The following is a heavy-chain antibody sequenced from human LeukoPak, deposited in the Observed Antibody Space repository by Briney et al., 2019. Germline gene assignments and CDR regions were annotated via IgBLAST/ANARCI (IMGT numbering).Heavy chain of an antibody. CDR1: GFTFSSYA. Sequence: WGSLRLSCAASGFTFSSYAMHWVRQAPGKGLEWVAVISYDGSNKYYADSVKGRFTISRDNSKNTLYLQMNSLRAEDTAVYYCARGVTMIEYGMDVWGQGTTVTVSS. D-gene: IGHD3-22*01. J-gene: IGHJ6*02. V-gene: IGHV3-30-3*01. CDR2: ISYDGSNK. CDR3: ARGVTMIEYGMDV.